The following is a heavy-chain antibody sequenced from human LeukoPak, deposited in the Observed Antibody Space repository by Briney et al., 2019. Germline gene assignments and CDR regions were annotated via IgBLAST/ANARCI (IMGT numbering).Heavy chain of an antibody. V-gene: IGHV4-61*01. D-gene: IGHD4-17*01. CDR2: IYYSGST. CDR3: ARGYGDYYFGY. J-gene: IGHJ4*02. Sequence: PSETLSLTCTVSGGSVSSGSYYWSWIRQPPGKGLEWIGYIYYSGSTNYNPSLKSRVTISVDTSKNQFSLKLSSVTAADTAVYYCARGYGDYYFGYWGQGTLVTVSS. CDR1: GGSVSSGSYY.